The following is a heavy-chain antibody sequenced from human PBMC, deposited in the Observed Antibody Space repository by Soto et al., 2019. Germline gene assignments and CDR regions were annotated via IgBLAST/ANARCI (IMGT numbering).Heavy chain of an antibody. J-gene: IGHJ4*02. Sequence: PGESLKISCKGSVYSFTSYWISWVRQMPGKGLEWMGRIDPSDSYTNYSPSFQGHVTISADKSISTAYLQWSSLKASDTAMYYCARLTYYYDSSGYNYFDYWGQGTLVTVSS. V-gene: IGHV5-10-1*01. CDR2: IDPSDSYT. CDR1: VYSFTSYW. D-gene: IGHD3-22*01. CDR3: ARLTYYYDSSGYNYFDY.